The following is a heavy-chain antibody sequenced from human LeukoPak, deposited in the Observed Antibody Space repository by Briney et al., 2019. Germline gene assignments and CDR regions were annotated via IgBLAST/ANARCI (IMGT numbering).Heavy chain of an antibody. CDR1: GITFGSYW. D-gene: IGHD6-19*01. CDR3: ARGRMAVAGSYEY. V-gene: IGHV3-7*05. CDR2: IKPDGSEK. J-gene: IGHJ4*02. Sequence: GGSLRLSCAASGITFGSYWMTWVRQAPGKGLECVANIKPDGSEKHYVDSVEGRFTISRDNAKNSLFLEMNSLRAEDTAVYYCARGRMAVAGSYEYWGQATLVTVSS.